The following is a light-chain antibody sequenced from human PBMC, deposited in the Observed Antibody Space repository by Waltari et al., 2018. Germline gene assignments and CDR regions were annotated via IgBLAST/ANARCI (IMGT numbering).Light chain of an antibody. V-gene: IGLV3-25*03. CDR2: KDD. Sequence: SYELTQPTSVSVSPGQTARITCSSDALSKQSVHWYQRKGGQAPVLVIYKDDERPAGIPERFSGSSSGTTVTLTISGVQAEDEADYYCQSSDRGGYVVFGGGTKLTVL. CDR1: ALSKQS. CDR3: QSSDRGGYVV. J-gene: IGLJ2*01.